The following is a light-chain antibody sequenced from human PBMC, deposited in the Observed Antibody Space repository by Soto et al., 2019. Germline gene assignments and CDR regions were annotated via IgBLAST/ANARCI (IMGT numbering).Light chain of an antibody. J-gene: IGKJ2*01. V-gene: IGKV3-20*01. CDR1: QSVSSTY. CDR3: QQYDGSRYT. Sequence: EIVLTQSPGTLSLSPGERATLSCRASQSVSSTYSAWYQQKPGQAPRLLIYDESTRATGIPDRFSGSGSGTDLTLTISRLEPEDFAVYYCQQYDGSRYTFGQGTKVDIK. CDR2: DES.